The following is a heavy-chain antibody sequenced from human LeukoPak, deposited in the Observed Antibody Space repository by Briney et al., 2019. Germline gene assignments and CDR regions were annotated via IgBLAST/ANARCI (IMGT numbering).Heavy chain of an antibody. CDR2: ISWDGGST. CDR3: AKDTSMAARPGAFDI. D-gene: IGHD6-6*01. V-gene: IGHV3-43*01. J-gene: IGHJ3*02. Sequence: PGGSLRLSCAASGFTFSSYTMHWVRQAPGKGLEWVSLISWDGGSTYYADSVKGRFTISRDNSKNSLYLQMNSLRTEDTALYYCAKDTSMAARPGAFDIWGQGTMVTVSS. CDR1: GFTFSSYT.